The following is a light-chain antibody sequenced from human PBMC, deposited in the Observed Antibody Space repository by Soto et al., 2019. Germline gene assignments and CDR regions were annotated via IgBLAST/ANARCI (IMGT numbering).Light chain of an antibody. CDR1: SSDIGDSNY. J-gene: IGLJ1*01. CDR3: SSFRSSSTSYA. V-gene: IGLV2-14*03. Sequence: QSALTQPASVSGSPGQSITISCTGTSSDIGDSNYVSWYQQHPGKAPKLVIYDVSNRPSGVSNRFSGSKSANKASLTISGLQGEDEADYYCSSFRSSSTSYAFGTRTKLTVL. CDR2: DVS.